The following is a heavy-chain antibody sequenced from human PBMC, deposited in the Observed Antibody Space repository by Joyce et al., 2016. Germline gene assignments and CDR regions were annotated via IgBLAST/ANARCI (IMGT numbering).Heavy chain of an antibody. CDR2: IYHSGST. D-gene: IGHD3-10*01. CDR1: GDSFTTGGYA. CDR3: ARAPRGPSYFDS. V-gene: IGHV4-30-2*01. J-gene: IGHJ4*02. Sequence: QLLLQESGPGLVKTSQTLSLTCAVSGDSFTTGGYAWNWIRQPPGKGLEWIGDIYHSGSTHFTPSLQSRVTISLDRSKSQFSLRLSSVTAADTAVYYCARAPRGPSYFDSWGQGTLVTVSS.